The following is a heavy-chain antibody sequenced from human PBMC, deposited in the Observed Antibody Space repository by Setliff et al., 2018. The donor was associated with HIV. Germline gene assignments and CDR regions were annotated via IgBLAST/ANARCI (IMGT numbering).Heavy chain of an antibody. Sequence: GGSLRLSCAASGFSFSSFSMHWVRQAPGKGLEWISYITSSGSNLDYADSVRGRFTTSRDNAKNSLHLQMNSLRVEDTAVYYCVGDLQGDYNGYLHYWGQGTLVTVSS. CDR3: VGDLQGDYNGYLHY. V-gene: IGHV3-48*04. D-gene: IGHD1-1*01. J-gene: IGHJ4*02. CDR1: GFSFSSFS. CDR2: ITSSGSNL.